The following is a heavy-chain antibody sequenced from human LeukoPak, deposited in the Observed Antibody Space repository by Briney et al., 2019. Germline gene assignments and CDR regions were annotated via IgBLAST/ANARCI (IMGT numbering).Heavy chain of an antibody. J-gene: IGHJ6*02. CDR3: ARGTAVAGYYYYGMDV. V-gene: IGHV4-34*01. CDR1: GGSFSGYY. CDR2: INHSGST. D-gene: IGHD6-19*01. Sequence: SETLSLTCAVYGGSFSGYYWSWIRQPPGKGLGWIGEINHSGSTNYNPSLKSRVTISVDTSKNQFSLKLSSVTAADTAVYYCARGTAVAGYYYYGMDVWGQGTTVTVSS.